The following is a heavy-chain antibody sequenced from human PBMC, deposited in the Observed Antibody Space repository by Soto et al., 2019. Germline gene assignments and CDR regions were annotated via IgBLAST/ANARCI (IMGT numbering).Heavy chain of an antibody. D-gene: IGHD5-12*01. Sequence: TSETLSLTCTVSGGSISIYYWSWIRQPPGKELEWIGYIYHTGSTNYNPSVKSRVTISVDTSRNQFSLKLSSVTAADTAVYYWARSAYGYSDYPFDNRCQETLFTVAS. CDR3: ARSAYGYSDYPFDN. J-gene: IGHJ4*02. V-gene: IGHV4-59*01. CDR2: IYHTGST. CDR1: GGSISIYY.